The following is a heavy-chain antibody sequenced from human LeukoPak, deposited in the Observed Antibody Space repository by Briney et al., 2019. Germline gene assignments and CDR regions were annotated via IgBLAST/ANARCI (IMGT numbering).Heavy chain of an antibody. J-gene: IGHJ4*02. V-gene: IGHV4-34*01. D-gene: IGHD6-19*01. CDR3: TRVVAVSGRRYFDY. CDR2: INHSGST. Sequence: PSETLSLTCAVYGGSFSGYYWSWIRQPPGKGLEWIGEINHSGSTNYNPSLKSRVTISVDTSKHHFSLKLTSVTAADTAVYYCTRVVAVSGRRYFDYWGQGTLVTVSS. CDR1: GGSFSGYY.